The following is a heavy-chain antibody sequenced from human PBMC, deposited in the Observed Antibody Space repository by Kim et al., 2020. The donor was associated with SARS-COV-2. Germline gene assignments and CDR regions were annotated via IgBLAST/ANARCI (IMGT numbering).Heavy chain of an antibody. D-gene: IGHD4-17*01. J-gene: IGHJ4*02. Sequence: GGSLRLSCAASGFTFSSYGMHWVRQAPGKGLEWVAVISYDGSNKYYADSVKGRFTISRDNSKNTLYLQMNSLRAEDTAVYYCAKARRTYGDYGLENYFDYWGQGTLVTVSS. CDR2: ISYDGSNK. CDR1: GFTFSSYG. V-gene: IGHV3-30*18. CDR3: AKARRTYGDYGLENYFDY.